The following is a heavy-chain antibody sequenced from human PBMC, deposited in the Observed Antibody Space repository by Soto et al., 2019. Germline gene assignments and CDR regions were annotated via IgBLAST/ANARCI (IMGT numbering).Heavy chain of an antibody. CDR1: GYSFTSYW. Sequence: GESLKISSKGSGYSFTSYWIGWVRQMPGKGLEWMGRIDPSDSYTNYSPSFQGHVTISADKSISTAYLQWSSLKASDTAMYYCARQWLTPYYYYGMDVWGQGTTVTSP. J-gene: IGHJ6*02. V-gene: IGHV5-10-1*01. D-gene: IGHD6-19*01. CDR2: IDPSDSYT. CDR3: ARQWLTPYYYYGMDV.